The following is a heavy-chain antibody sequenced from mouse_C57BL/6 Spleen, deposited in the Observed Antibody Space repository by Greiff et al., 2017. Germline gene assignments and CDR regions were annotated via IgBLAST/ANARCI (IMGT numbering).Heavy chain of an antibody. CDR3: SRSRGNAYYYAMDY. J-gene: IGHJ4*01. Sequence: VQLQQPGAELVRPGSSVKLSCKASGYTFTSYWMDWVKQRPGQGLEWIGNIYPSDSETHYNQKFKDKATLTVDKSSSTAYMQLSSLTSEDSAVYYCSRSRGNAYYYAMDYWGQGPSVTVSS. V-gene: IGHV1-61*01. D-gene: IGHD2-1*01. CDR1: GYTFTSYW. CDR2: IYPSDSET.